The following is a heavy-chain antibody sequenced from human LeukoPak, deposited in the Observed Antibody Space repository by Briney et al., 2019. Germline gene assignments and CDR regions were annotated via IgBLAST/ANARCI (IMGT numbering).Heavy chain of an antibody. D-gene: IGHD6-19*01. J-gene: IGHJ4*02. Sequence: PSETLSLTCTVSGGXISGYYCSWIRQPAGKGLEWIGRIYISGSTNYNPSIKSRLTMSVDTSKNQFSLKLSSVTAADTAVYYCARVGQGSGWYFDYWGQGTLVTVSS. CDR2: IYISGST. CDR1: GGXISGYY. CDR3: ARVGQGSGWYFDY. V-gene: IGHV4-4*07.